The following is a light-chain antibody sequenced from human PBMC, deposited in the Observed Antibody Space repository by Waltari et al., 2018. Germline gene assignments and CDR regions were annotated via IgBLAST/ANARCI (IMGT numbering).Light chain of an antibody. V-gene: IGKV1-17*01. Sequence: DIQMTQSPSSLSASVGDRVTITCRASQGIRNALGWYQQKPGKAPKRLIYAAASLQRGVPSRFSGSGSGTEFTLTISSLQPEDFATYYCLKHNSYPLTFGPGTKVDIK. CDR2: AAA. CDR3: LKHNSYPLT. CDR1: QGIRNA. J-gene: IGKJ3*01.